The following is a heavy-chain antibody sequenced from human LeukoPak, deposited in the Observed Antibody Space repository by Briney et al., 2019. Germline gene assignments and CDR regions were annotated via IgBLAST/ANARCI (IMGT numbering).Heavy chain of an antibody. J-gene: IGHJ3*02. V-gene: IGHV1-2*02. CDR1: GYTLTGYY. CDR3: ARGGSGWFGAFDI. Sequence: ASVKVSCKASGYTLTGYYIHRVRQAPGQGLEWMGWINPNSGGTNFAQRFQGRVTMTRDTSISTAYMELGRLISDDTAVYYCARGGSGWFGAFDIWGQGTMVTVSS. D-gene: IGHD6-19*01. CDR2: INPNSGGT.